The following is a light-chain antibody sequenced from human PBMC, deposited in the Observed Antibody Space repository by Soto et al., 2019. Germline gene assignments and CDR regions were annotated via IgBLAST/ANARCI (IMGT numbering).Light chain of an antibody. CDR3: QQYDVSPIT. Sequence: EIVLTQSPDTLSLSPGERATLSCSASQSVRSERLAWYQHKRGQAPRLVIFDASSRATGIPERCSGRGSGTDFTLTITRLEPEDVAVYFCQQYDVSPITFGLGTRLEIK. V-gene: IGKV3-20*01. CDR1: QSVRSER. J-gene: IGKJ5*01. CDR2: DAS.